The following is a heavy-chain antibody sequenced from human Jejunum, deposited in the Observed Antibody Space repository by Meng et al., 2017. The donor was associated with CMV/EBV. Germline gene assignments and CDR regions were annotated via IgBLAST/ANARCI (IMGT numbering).Heavy chain of an antibody. CDR1: GYSFTTHA. CDR2: ISPYNGNT. J-gene: IGHJ6*02. V-gene: IGHV1-18*01. Sequence: GYSFTTHAITWVRQAPGQELEWMGLISPYNGNTKYAQRSQSRVTMTTGTSTRTAYMELRSLTSDDTAVYYCGREKSSYYRDGMDVWGQGTTVTVSS. D-gene: IGHD2-2*02. CDR3: GREKSSYYRDGMDV.